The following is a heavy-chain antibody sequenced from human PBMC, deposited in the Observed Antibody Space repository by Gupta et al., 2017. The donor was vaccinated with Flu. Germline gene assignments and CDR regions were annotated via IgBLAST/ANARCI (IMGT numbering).Heavy chain of an antibody. CDR1: GFTFSSYS. V-gene: IGHV3-21*01. J-gene: IGHJ5*02. Sequence: EVQLVESGGGLVKPGGSLRLSCAASGFTFSSYSMNWVRQAPGKGLEWVSSISSSSSYIYYADSVKGRFTISRDNAKNSLYLQMNSLRAEDTAVYYCARSPNVDIVATHGPFDPWGQGTLVTVSS. CDR2: ISSSSSYI. D-gene: IGHD5-12*01. CDR3: ARSPNVDIVATHGPFDP.